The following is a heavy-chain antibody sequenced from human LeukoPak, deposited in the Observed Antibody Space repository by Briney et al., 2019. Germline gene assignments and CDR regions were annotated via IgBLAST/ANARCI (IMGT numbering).Heavy chain of an antibody. Sequence: ASVKVSCKASGYTFTGYYMHWVRQAPGQGLEWMGWINPNSGGTNYAQKFQGRVTMTRDTSISTAYMELSRLRSDDTAVYYCATYHSGYENNWFDPWGQGTLVTVSS. V-gene: IGHV1-2*02. D-gene: IGHD5-12*01. J-gene: IGHJ5*02. CDR1: GYTFTGYY. CDR3: ATYHSGYENNWFDP. CDR2: INPNSGGT.